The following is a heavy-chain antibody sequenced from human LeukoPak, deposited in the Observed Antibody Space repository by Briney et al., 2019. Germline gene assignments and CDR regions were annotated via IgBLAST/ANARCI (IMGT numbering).Heavy chain of an antibody. CDR2: ISGSGDRT. CDR1: GFTFSSYG. CDR3: ATVGGELLGLFDY. D-gene: IGHD1-26*01. V-gene: IGHV3-23*01. J-gene: IGHJ4*02. Sequence: GGSLRLSCVASGFTFSSYGMSWVRQAPGKGLEWVSAISGSGDRTKYADSVKGRFTISRDKSKNTLYLQMNSLRAEDTAVYYCATVGGELLGLFDYWGQGTPVTVSP.